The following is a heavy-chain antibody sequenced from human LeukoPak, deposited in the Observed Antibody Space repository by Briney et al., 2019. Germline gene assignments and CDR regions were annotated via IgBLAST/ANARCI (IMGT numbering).Heavy chain of an antibody. V-gene: IGHV3-30*18. Sequence: PGRSLRLSCAASGFTFSNYGIHWVRQAPGKGLEWVAVMSYDGNNKYYADSVKGRFTISRDNSKNTLFLQMNSLRAEDTAVYYCAKGVDYCSGGSCPADYWGPGTLVTVSS. CDR3: AKGVDYCSGGSCPADY. CDR2: MSYDGNNK. D-gene: IGHD2-15*01. J-gene: IGHJ4*02. CDR1: GFTFSNYG.